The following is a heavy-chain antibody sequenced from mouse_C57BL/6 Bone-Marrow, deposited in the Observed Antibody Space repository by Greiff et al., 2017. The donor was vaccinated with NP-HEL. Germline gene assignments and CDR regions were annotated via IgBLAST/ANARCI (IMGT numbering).Heavy chain of an antibody. Sequence: VQLQQSGPVLVKPGASVKMSCKASGYTFTDYYMNWVKQSHGKSLEWIGVINPYNGGTSYNQKFKGKATLTVDKSSSTAYMELNSLTSEDSAVYYCARTAVREYYFDYWGQGTTLTVSS. CDR3: ARTAVREYYFDY. V-gene: IGHV1-19*01. CDR1: GYTFTDYY. CDR2: INPYNGGT. J-gene: IGHJ2*01. D-gene: IGHD1-1*01.